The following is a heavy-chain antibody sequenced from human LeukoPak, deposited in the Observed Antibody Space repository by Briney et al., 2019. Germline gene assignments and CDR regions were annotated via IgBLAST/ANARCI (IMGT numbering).Heavy chain of an antibody. CDR2: ISSSSSTI. J-gene: IGHJ3*02. Sequence: PGGSLRLSCAASGFTFSSYSMNWVRQAPGKGLEWVSYISSSSSTIYYADSVKGRFTISRDNAKNSLYLQMNSLRAEDTAVYYCARKDDAFDIWGQGTMVTVSS. CDR1: GFTFSSYS. CDR3: ARKDDAFDI. V-gene: IGHV3-48*01.